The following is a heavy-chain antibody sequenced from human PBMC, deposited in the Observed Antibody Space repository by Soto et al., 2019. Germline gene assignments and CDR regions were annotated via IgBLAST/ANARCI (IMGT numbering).Heavy chain of an antibody. J-gene: IGHJ4*02. D-gene: IGHD3-22*01. V-gene: IGHV1-18*01. Sequence: ASVKVSCKASGYTFTSYGISWVRQAPGQGLEWMGWISAYNGNTNYAQKLQGRVTMTTDTSTSTAYMELRSLRSDDTAVYYCARDQSGGSSGSSKYDYWGQGTLVTVSS. CDR3: ARDQSGGSSGSSKYDY. CDR1: GYTFTSYG. CDR2: ISAYNGNT.